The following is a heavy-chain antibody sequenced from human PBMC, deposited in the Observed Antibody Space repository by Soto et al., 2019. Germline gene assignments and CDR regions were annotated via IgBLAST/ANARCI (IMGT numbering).Heavy chain of an antibody. J-gene: IGHJ5*02. Sequence: QVQLVQSGAEVKKPGSSVKVSCKAFGGTLSSYAITWMRQAPGQGLEWMGGIIPFSGAANYAQKFQGRVTITADESTNTAYMDLSSLRSEDTAVYFCARVWVSTVTAWFDLWGQGTLVTVSS. CDR2: IIPFSGAA. V-gene: IGHV1-69*01. CDR1: GGTLSSYA. CDR3: ARVWVSTVTAWFDL. D-gene: IGHD4-17*01.